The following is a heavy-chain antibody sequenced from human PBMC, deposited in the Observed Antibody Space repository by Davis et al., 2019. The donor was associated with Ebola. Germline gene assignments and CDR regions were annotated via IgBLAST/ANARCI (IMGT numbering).Heavy chain of an antibody. D-gene: IGHD1/OR15-1a*01. J-gene: IGHJ5*02. CDR3: ATRTAP. CDR2: IKQDGSEK. V-gene: IGHV3-7*03. Sequence: SLKISCAASGFTCSSYWMSWVRQAPGKGLEWVATIKQDGSEKYYVDSVKCRFTISRDNAKHSLYLQMNSLRAEDTAVYYCATRTAPWGQGTLVTVSS. CDR1: GFTCSSYW.